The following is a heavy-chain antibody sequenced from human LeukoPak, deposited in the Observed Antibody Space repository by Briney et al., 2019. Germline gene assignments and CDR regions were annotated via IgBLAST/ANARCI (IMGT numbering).Heavy chain of an antibody. D-gene: IGHD3-3*01. CDR1: GDSVSSNSAT. Sequence: SQTLSLTCAIYGDSVSSNSATWNWIRQSPSRGLEWLGRTYYRSKWYNDYAVSVKSRITINPDTSKNQFSLQLNSVTPEHTAVYYCARGSDITIFGVVIIALDYCGQGTLVTVSS. V-gene: IGHV6-1*01. CDR2: TYYRSKWYN. J-gene: IGHJ4*02. CDR3: ARGSDITIFGVVIIALDY.